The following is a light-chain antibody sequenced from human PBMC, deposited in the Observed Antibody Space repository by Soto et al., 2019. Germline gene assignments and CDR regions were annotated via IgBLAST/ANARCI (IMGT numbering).Light chain of an antibody. Sequence: EIVLTQSPATLYLSTGERATLSCRASQSVSSYLAWYQQKPGQAPRLLIYDASNRATGIPARFSGSGSGTDFTLTISSLEPEDFVFYYCQQRSNGPPKVTFGPGTKVDIK. CDR1: QSVSSY. V-gene: IGKV3-11*01. J-gene: IGKJ3*01. CDR2: DAS. CDR3: QQRSNGPPKVT.